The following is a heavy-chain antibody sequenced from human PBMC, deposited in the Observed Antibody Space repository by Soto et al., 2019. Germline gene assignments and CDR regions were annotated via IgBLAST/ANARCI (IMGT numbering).Heavy chain of an antibody. D-gene: IGHD3-10*01. J-gene: IGHJ3*02. CDR2: IYYSGST. CDR1: GGSISSYY. V-gene: IGHV4-59*01. Sequence: QVQLQESGPGRVKPSETLSLTCTVSGGSISSYYWSWIRQPPGKGLEWIGYIYYSGSTNYNPSLKSRFTISVDTSKNQFSLKLSSVTAADTAVYYCARVWGGAFDIWGQGTMVTVSS. CDR3: ARVWGGAFDI.